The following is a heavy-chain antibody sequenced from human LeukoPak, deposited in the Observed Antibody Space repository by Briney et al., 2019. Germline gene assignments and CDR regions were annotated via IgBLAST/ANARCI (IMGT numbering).Heavy chain of an antibody. J-gene: IGHJ5*02. V-gene: IGHV3-48*04. D-gene: IGHD6-13*01. CDR3: ARDKVIAAAGTGWFDP. Sequence: GGSLRLSCAASGFTFSSYTMNWVRQAPGKGLEWVSLISGDGGSTYYADSVKGRFTISRDNAKNSLYLQMNSLRAEDTAVYYCARDKVIAAAGTGWFDPWGQGTLVTVST. CDR2: ISGDGGST. CDR1: GFTFSSYT.